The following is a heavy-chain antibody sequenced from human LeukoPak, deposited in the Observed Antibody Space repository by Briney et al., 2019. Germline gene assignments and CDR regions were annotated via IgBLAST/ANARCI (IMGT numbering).Heavy chain of an antibody. J-gene: IGHJ3*02. Sequence: AASVKVSCKASGGTFSSYAISWVRQAPGQGLEWMGGIIPIFGTANYAQKFQGRVTITTDESTSTAYMELSSLRSEDTAVYYCARARPNYAVAPAYDAFDIWGQGTMVTVSS. CDR2: IIPIFGTA. CDR3: ARARPNYAVAPAYDAFDI. D-gene: IGHD4/OR15-4a*01. V-gene: IGHV1-69*05. CDR1: GGTFSSYA.